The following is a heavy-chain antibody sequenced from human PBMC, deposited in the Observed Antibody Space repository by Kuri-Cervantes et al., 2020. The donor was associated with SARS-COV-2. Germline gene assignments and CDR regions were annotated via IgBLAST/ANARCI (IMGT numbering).Heavy chain of an antibody. CDR2: INPDGSYT. CDR3: VRDGDHWNFDY. CDR1: GFIFSNYG. D-gene: IGHD1-1*01. J-gene: IGHJ4*02. Sequence: GGSLRLSCEASGFIFSNYGMHWVRQAPGKGLVWVSRINPDGSYTNNADSVKGRFTLSRDNAKNMLFLQMNSLGAEDTAVYYCVRDGDHWNFDYWGQGTLVTVSS. V-gene: IGHV3-74*01.